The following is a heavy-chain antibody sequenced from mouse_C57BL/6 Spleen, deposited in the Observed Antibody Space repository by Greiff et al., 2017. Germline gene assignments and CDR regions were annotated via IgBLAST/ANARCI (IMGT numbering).Heavy chain of an antibody. D-gene: IGHD2-5*01. CDR1: GYAFSSYW. CDR3: ARSESNYSWFAY. Sequence: VKLMESGAELVKPGASVKISCKASGYAFSSYWMNWVKQRPGKGLEWIGQIYPGDGDTNYNGKFKGKATLTADKSSSTAYMQLSSLTSEDSAVYFCARSESNYSWFAYWGQGTLVTVSA. CDR2: IYPGDGDT. V-gene: IGHV1-80*01. J-gene: IGHJ3*01.